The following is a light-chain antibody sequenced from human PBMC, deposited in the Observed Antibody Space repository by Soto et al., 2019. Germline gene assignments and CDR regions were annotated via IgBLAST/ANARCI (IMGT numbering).Light chain of an antibody. J-gene: IGKJ2*01. V-gene: IGKV3-20*01. CDR3: QQYGGSPLYT. CDR1: QSVSSSD. CDR2: GAS. Sequence: EIVLTQSPGTLSLSPGDRATLSCRASQSVSSSDLAWYQQKPGQAPRLLIYGASTRATGIPDRFSGSGSGTDFTLTFSRLEPEDFAVYYCQQYGGSPLYTFGQGTKLEIK.